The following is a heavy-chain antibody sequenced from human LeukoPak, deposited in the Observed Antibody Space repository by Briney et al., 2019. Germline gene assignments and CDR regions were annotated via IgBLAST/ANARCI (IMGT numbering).Heavy chain of an antibody. CDR3: ATESGTYSGTCFDY. CDR2: ISGGGGTT. CDR1: GFTFSNYA. Sequence: GGSLRLSCAASGFTFSNYAMNWVRQAPGKGLEWVSAISGGGGTTDYADSVRGRFTISRDKSKNTLYLQMNSLRAEDTAVYYCATESGTYSGTCFDYWGQGTLVTVSS. V-gene: IGHV3-23*01. D-gene: IGHD1-26*01. J-gene: IGHJ4*02.